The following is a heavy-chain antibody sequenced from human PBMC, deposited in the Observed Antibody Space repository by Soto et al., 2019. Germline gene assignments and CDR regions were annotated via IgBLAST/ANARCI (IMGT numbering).Heavy chain of an antibody. V-gene: IGHV1-69*01. Sequence: QVQLVQSGAEVKKPGSSVKGSCKASGGPFGSYAIRWVRQAPGQGREWMGGVIPIPGTANYSQKFQGRVTIAADESTSTAYMELSGLRSEDTAVYYCASSQGSSTSLEIYYYYYYGMDVWGQGTTVTVSS. D-gene: IGHD2-2*01. CDR2: VIPIPGTA. J-gene: IGHJ6*02. CDR3: ASSQGSSTSLEIYYYYYYGMDV. CDR1: GGPFGSYA.